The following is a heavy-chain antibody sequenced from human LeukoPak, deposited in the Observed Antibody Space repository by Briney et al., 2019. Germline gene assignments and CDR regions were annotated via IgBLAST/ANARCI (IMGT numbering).Heavy chain of an antibody. CDR2: ISSSSNYI. V-gene: IGHV3-21*01. D-gene: IGHD2/OR15-2a*01. J-gene: IGHJ5*02. CDR3: ARGKTSQNIVTRKTYNWFDP. Sequence: GGSLRLSCAASEFTFNSYNMNWVRQAPGKGLEWVSSISSSSNYIYYADSVKGRFTISRDNAKNSLYLQMKSLRAEDTAVYYCARGKTSQNIVTRKTYNWFDPWGQGTLDTVSS. CDR1: EFTFNSYN.